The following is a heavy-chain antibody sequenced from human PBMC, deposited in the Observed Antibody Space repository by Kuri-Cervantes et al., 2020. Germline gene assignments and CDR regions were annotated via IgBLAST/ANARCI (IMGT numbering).Heavy chain of an antibody. D-gene: IGHD3-22*01. Sequence: SETLSLTCTVSGGSISSYYWSWIRQPPGKGLEWIGYIYYSGSTNYNPSLKSRVTISVDTSKNQFSLKLSSVTAADTAVYYCARHHPDSSGYCDAFDIWGQGTMVTVSS. CDR1: GGSISSYY. CDR3: ARHHPDSSGYCDAFDI. V-gene: IGHV4-59*08. CDR2: IYYSGST. J-gene: IGHJ3*02.